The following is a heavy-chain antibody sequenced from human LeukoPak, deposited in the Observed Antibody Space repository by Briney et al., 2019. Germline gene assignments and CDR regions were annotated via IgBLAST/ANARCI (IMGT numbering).Heavy chain of an antibody. CDR3: AREYVLGAFDI. V-gene: IGHV3-53*01. CDR2: IYSGGST. D-gene: IGHD3-16*01. CDR1: GFTFSSYS. J-gene: IGHJ3*02. Sequence: GGSLRLSCAASGFTFSSYSMNWVRQAPGKGLEWVSVIYSGGSTYYADSVKGRFTISRDNSKNTLYLQMNSLRAEDTAVYYCAREYVLGAFDIWGQGTMVTVSS.